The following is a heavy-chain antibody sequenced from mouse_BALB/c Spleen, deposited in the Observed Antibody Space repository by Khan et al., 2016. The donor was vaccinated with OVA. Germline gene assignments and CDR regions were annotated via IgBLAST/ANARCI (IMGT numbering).Heavy chain of an antibody. CDR1: GFTFSRFG. J-gene: IGHJ2*01. V-gene: IGHV5-17*02. Sequence: EVELVESGGGLVQPGGSRKLSCAASGFTFSRFGMHWVRQAPEKGLEWVAYISSGSSTIYYEDTVKGRFTISRDNPKNTLFMQMTSLSSEDTASYYCARDSNFDYWGQGTTPTVSS. CDR2: ISSGSSTI. CDR3: ARDSNFDY.